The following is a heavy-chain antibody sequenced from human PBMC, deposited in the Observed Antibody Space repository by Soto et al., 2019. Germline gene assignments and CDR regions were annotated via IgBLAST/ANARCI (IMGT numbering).Heavy chain of an antibody. V-gene: IGHV1-46*01. D-gene: IGHD6-13*01. Sequence: QVQLVQSGAEVKKPGASVKVSCKASGYIFTNYYIHWVRQAPGQGLEWMAIINPLPTSGSTNYAQKFQGGVTVPRETSTGTVYLELSGRRSDDTAVYYCARDLAAAAYWGQGTLVTVSS. CDR1: GYIFTNYY. J-gene: IGHJ4*02. CDR3: ARDLAAAAY. CDR2: INPLPTSGST.